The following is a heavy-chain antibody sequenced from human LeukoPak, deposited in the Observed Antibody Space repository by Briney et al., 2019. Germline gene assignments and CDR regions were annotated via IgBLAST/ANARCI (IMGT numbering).Heavy chain of an antibody. Sequence: GGSLRLSCEGSAFIFSGHWMNWVRQTPGKGLEWVAVIWYDGSNKYYADSVKGRFTISRDNSKNTLYLQMNSLRAEDTAVYYCARAGPYYDFWSGYYTYYYYYGMDVWGQGTTVTVSS. V-gene: IGHV3-33*08. CDR1: AFIFSGHW. CDR3: ARAGPYYDFWSGYYTYYYYYGMDV. D-gene: IGHD3-3*01. CDR2: IWYDGSNK. J-gene: IGHJ6*02.